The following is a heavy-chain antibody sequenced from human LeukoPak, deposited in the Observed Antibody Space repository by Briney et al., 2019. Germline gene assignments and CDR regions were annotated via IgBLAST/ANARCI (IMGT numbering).Heavy chain of an antibody. CDR1: GGSIINYY. CDR3: VRLFGGWANWFDP. D-gene: IGHD6-19*01. V-gene: IGHV4-59*08. Sequence: PSETLSLTCTVSGGSIINYYWSWVRQPPGKGLEWIGYIYYSGSTTYNPSLKSRVTISVDISKNQFSLKLNSVTAADTAVYYCVRLFGGWANWFDPWGQGTLITVSS. CDR2: IYYSGST. J-gene: IGHJ5*02.